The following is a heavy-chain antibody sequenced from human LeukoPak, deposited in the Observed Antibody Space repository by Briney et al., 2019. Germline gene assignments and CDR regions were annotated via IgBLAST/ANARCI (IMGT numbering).Heavy chain of an antibody. Sequence: SETLSLTCTVSGGSIRSYYWSWVRQPPGKGLEWIGYIYYNGNTSYNASLKSRVTISVDTSKNQFSLKLSSVTAADTAVYYCARHPDSSGYYFYFQHWGQGTLVTVSS. J-gene: IGHJ1*01. V-gene: IGHV4-59*08. D-gene: IGHD3-22*01. CDR2: IYYNGNT. CDR3: ARHPDSSGYYFYFQH. CDR1: GGSIRSYY.